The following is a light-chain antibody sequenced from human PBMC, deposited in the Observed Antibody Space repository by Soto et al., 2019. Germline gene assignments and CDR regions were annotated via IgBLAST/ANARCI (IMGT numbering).Light chain of an antibody. V-gene: IGKV3-15*01. Sequence: DIALSPRPGTLSSSAGEKLTLSRRLSQSVRSSHLAWYQQKPGQAPRLLIYGASTRAAGIPARFSGSGSGTEFSLTISGLQSEDCAIYYCQQYHTWPITFGGGTKVDIK. J-gene: IGKJ4*01. CDR3: QQYHTWPIT. CDR2: GAS. CDR1: QSVRSSH.